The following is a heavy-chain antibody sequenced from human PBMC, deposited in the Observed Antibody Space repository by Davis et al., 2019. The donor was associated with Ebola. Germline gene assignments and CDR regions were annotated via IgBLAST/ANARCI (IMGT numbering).Heavy chain of an antibody. J-gene: IGHJ4*02. CDR1: GFTFSSYG. CDR2: ISYDGSNK. Sequence: GGSLTLSCAASGFTFSSYGMHWVRQAPGKGLEWVAVISYDGSNKYYADSVKGRFTISRDTSKNTLYLQMSSLRPEDTAIYYCARGVLSNFWSGHFDSWGQGTLVTVSS. D-gene: IGHD3-3*01. V-gene: IGHV3-30*03. CDR3: ARGVLSNFWSGHFDS.